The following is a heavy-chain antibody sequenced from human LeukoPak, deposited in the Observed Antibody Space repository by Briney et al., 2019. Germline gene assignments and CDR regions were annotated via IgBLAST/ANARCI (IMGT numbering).Heavy chain of an antibody. CDR2: ISGGIT. D-gene: IGHD1-7*01. J-gene: IGHJ4*02. CDR1: GFTFSSYA. CDR3: AKDAPPRNSIWDHFDS. Sequence: GGALRLSCAASGFTFSSYARSWGGQAPGEGLEGVSAISGGITYYADSVKRRFTISRDNSKNTLYLQMNSLRAEDTAIYFCAKDAPPRNSIWDHFDSWGQGTLVTVSS. V-gene: IGHV3-23*01.